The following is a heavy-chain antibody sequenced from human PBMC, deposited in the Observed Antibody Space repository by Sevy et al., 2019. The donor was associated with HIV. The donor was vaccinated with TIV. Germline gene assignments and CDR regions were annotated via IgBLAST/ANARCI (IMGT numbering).Heavy chain of an antibody. CDR3: AKRRVQSGLSGGGANYGMDV. D-gene: IGHD2-8*02. CDR2: ISGSGVST. J-gene: IGHJ6*02. Sequence: GGSLRLSCAASGFTFSSYAMSWVRQAPGKGLEWVSAISGSGVSTYYADSVKGRFTISRDNSKNTLSLQLNSLRAEDTAIYYCAKRRVQSGLSGGGANYGMDVCGRGTTVTVSS. CDR1: GFTFSSYA. V-gene: IGHV3-23*01.